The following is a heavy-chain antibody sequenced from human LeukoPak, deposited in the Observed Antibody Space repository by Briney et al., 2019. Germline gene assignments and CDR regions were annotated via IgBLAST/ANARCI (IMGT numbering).Heavy chain of an antibody. D-gene: IGHD3-10*01. J-gene: IGHJ4*02. V-gene: IGHV4-31*03. Sequence: SQTLSLTCTVSGGSISSGGYYWSWIRRHPGKGLEWIGYIYHSGSTYYNPSLKSRVTISVDTSKNQFSLKLSSVIAADTAVYYCARVNPTMVRGPLKYYFDYWGQGTLVTVSS. CDR1: GGSISSGGYY. CDR3: ARVNPTMVRGPLKYYFDY. CDR2: IYHSGST.